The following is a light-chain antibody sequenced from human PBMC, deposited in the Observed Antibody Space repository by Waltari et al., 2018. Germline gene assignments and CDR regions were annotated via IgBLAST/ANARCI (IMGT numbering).Light chain of an antibody. V-gene: IGKV3-20*01. CDR3: QQYGSLPRT. CDR1: QSVSSNY. CDR2: EAS. J-gene: IGKJ1*01. Sequence: DIVLTQSPGTLSLSPGERATLPCRASQSVSSNYLAWYQQKPGQAPRPLIYEASSRVTGIPDRFSGSGSGTDFTLTISRLEPEDFAVYYCQQYGSLPRTFGQGTKVEIK.